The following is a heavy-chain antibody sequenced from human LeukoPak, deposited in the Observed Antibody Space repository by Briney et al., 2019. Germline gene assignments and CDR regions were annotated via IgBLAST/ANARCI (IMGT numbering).Heavy chain of an antibody. J-gene: IGHJ4*02. V-gene: IGHV3-23*01. Sequence: GGSLRLSCAASGFTFTSYAMSWVRQAPGKGLEWVSSISGSGGSTYYADSVKGRFTISRDNSKNTLYLQMNSLRAEDTAVYYCAKDLGLERPKYYFDYWGQGTLVTVSS. CDR2: ISGSGGST. CDR3: AKDLGLERPKYYFDY. CDR1: GFTFTSYA. D-gene: IGHD1-1*01.